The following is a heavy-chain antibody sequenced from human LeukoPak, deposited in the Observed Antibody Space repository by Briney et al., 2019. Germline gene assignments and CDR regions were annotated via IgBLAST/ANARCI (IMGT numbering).Heavy chain of an antibody. D-gene: IGHD5-24*01. CDR3: AIKPASRDGYNYDAFDI. Sequence: ASVKVSCKASGYTFTGYYMHWVRQAPGQGLEWMGWINPNSGGTNYAQKFQGRVTMTRDTSISTAYMELSRLGSDDTAVYYCAIKPASRDGYNYDAFDIWGQGTMVTVSS. CDR1: GYTFTGYY. V-gene: IGHV1-2*02. J-gene: IGHJ3*02. CDR2: INPNSGGT.